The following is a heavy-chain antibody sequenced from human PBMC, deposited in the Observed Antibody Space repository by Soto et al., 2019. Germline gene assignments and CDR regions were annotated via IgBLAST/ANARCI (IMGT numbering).Heavy chain of an antibody. CDR2: IYYSGGT. CDR1: GGSISSYY. Sequence: QVQLQESGPGLVKPSETLSLTCTVSGGSISSYYWGWIRQPPGKGLEWTVYIYYSGGTNYNPSLKSRVTISVDTSKNQFSLKLSSVTAAETAVYCCARSQSTVVLYYFDYWGQGTLVTVSS. D-gene: IGHD4-17*01. J-gene: IGHJ4*02. V-gene: IGHV4-59*08. CDR3: ARSQSTVVLYYFDY.